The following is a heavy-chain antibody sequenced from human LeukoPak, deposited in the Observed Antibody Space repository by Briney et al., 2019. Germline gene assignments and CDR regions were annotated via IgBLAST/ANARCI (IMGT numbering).Heavy chain of an antibody. J-gene: IGHJ4*02. CDR2: MNPNSGNT. Sequence: ASVKVSCKASGYTFTSYDINWVRQATGQGLEWMGWMNPNSGNTGYAQKFQGRVTMTRNTSISTAYMELSSLRSGDTAVYYCARASMVRDLSLGYWGQGTLVTVSS. V-gene: IGHV1-8*01. CDR1: GYTFTSYD. CDR3: ARASMVRDLSLGY. D-gene: IGHD3-10*01.